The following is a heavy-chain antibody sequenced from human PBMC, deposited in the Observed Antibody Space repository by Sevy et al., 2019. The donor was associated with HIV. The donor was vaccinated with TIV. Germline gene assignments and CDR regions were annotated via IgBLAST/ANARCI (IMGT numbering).Heavy chain of an antibody. CDR3: ARKGRGYNSSPFDY. Sequence: SETLSLTCTVSGGSISSSSYYWGWIRQPPGKGLEWIGSIYYSGSTYYNPSLKSRVTISVDTSKNQFSLKLSSVTAADTAVYYCARKGRGYNSSPFDYWGQGTLVTVSS. V-gene: IGHV4-39*01. J-gene: IGHJ4*02. D-gene: IGHD6-13*01. CDR1: GGSISSSSYY. CDR2: IYYSGST.